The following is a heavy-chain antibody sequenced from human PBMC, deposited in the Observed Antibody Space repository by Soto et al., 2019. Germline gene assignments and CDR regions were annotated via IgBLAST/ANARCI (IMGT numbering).Heavy chain of an antibody. J-gene: IGHJ5*02. CDR3: AKSVSYYYDSSGYYPRNWFDR. CDR2: ISYDGSKK. CDR1: GFTFSSYG. V-gene: IGHV3-30*18. Sequence: QVQLVESGGGVVQPGRSLRLSCAASGFTFSSYGMHWVRQAPGKGLEWVAVISYDGSKKYYADSVKGRFTISRDNSKNTLYLQMNSLGAEDTAVYYCAKSVSYYYDSSGYYPRNWFDRWGQGTLVTVSS. D-gene: IGHD3-22*01.